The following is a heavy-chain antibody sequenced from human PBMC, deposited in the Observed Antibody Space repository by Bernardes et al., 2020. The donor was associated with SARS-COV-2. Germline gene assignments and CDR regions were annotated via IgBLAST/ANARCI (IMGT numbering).Heavy chain of an antibody. D-gene: IGHD1-7*01. Sequence: GSLSLSSTASGFTLSSSAMHWVRQAPGKGPEWVAVISNDGSIKYYTDSVKGRFTISRDNSKNTLYLLMNSLRTDDTAVYYCTRGLELELITWFDYWGQGTLVTVSS. CDR3: TRGLELELITWFDY. CDR1: GFTLSSSA. V-gene: IGHV3-30-3*01. J-gene: IGHJ4*02. CDR2: ISNDGSIK.